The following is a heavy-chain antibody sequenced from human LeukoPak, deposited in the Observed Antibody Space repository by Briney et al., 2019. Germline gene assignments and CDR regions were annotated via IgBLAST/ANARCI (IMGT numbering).Heavy chain of an antibody. Sequence: SETLSLTCTVSGGSISTFYWSWLRQPPGKGLEWIGYIFQTGHSNYNPSLKGRVTISVDTSKNQLSLKLYSVTVADTAIYYCARHPFSDGFDFWGQGAMVTVSS. CDR2: IFQTGHS. CDR1: GGSISTFY. CDR3: ARHPFSDGFDF. V-gene: IGHV4-59*08. J-gene: IGHJ3*01.